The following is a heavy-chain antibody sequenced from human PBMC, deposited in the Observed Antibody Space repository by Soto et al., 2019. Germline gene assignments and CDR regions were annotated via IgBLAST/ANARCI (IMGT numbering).Heavy chain of an antibody. V-gene: IGHV3-23*01. Sequence: GGSLRLSCAASGFTLSSYAMSWVRQAPGKGLEWVSAISGSGGSTYYADSVKGRFTISRDNSKNTLYLQMNSLRAEDTAVYYCAKVGGWSVGGDAFDIWGQGTMVTVSS. CDR2: ISGSGGST. CDR1: GFTLSSYA. J-gene: IGHJ3*02. CDR3: AKVGGWSVGGDAFDI. D-gene: IGHD6-19*01.